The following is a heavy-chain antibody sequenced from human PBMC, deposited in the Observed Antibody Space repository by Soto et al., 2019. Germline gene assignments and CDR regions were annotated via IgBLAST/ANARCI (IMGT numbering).Heavy chain of an antibody. J-gene: IGHJ4*02. CDR3: AGEIYGSGSLPLEY. CDR1: GDTFTDYD. V-gene: IGHV1-3*01. D-gene: IGHD3-10*01. CDR2: INAGRGNA. Sequence: ASVKVSCKVSGDTFTDYDIHWVRQAPGQRPEWMGWINAGRGNAEYSQRFQNRVTLSRDTSASTVYMELSSLRPEDTAVYYCAGEIYGSGSLPLEYWGQGAVVTVS.